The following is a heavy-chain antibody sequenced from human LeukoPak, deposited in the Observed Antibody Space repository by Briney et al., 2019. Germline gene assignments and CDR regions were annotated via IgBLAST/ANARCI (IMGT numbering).Heavy chain of an antibody. V-gene: IGHV3-23*01. CDR3: ARGDSGYDYYFDY. D-gene: IGHD5-12*01. Sequence: PGGSLRLSCAASGFTLTFSNDAMSWVRQAPGKGLEWVSVISGSATSTYYADSVKGRFTISRDNSKNTLYLQMNSLRAEDTAVYYCARGDSGYDYYFDYWGQGTLVTVSS. CDR2: ISGSATST. CDR1: GFTLTFSNDA. J-gene: IGHJ4*02.